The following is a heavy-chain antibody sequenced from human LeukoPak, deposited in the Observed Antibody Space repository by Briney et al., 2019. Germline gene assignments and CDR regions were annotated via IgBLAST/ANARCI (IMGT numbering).Heavy chain of an antibody. D-gene: IGHD3-22*01. J-gene: IGHJ4*02. CDR2: IRYDGSNK. CDR1: GFTFSSYG. CDR3: AKERAPRYYYDSSGEFDY. Sequence: GGSLRLSCAASGFTFSSYGMHWVRQAPGKGLEWVAFIRYDGSNKYYADSVKGRFTISRDNSKNTLYLQMNSLRAEDTAVYYCAKERAPRYYYDSSGEFDYWGQGTLVTVSS. V-gene: IGHV3-30*02.